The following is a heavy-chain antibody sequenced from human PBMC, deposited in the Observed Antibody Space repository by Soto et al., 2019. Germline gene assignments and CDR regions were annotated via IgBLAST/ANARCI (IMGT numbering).Heavy chain of an antibody. CDR1: GFNFGNNW. V-gene: IGHV3-74*01. CDR2: MNSDGRTT. J-gene: IGHJ4*02. CDR3: ATAEVDY. Sequence: EVQLVESGGGLVQPGGSLRLSCAASGFNFGNNWMHWVRQAPGKGLEWVSRMNSDGRTTNYADSVKGRFTVSRDNAKNTLYLQMNSLRGEDTAVYYCATAEVDYWGPGTLVTVSS.